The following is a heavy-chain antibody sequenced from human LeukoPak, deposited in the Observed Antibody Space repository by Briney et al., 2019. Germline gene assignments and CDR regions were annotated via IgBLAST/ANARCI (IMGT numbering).Heavy chain of an antibody. V-gene: IGHV4-4*07. J-gene: IGHJ4*02. CDR3: ARSLNYYDSRGYSFDC. Sequence: SETLSLTCTVSGGSISSYYWNWIRQPAEKGLEWIGRIYTSGSTNYNPSLKSRVTMSVDTSKNQFSLKLSSVTAADTAVYYCARSLNYYDSRGYSFDCWGQGTLVTVSS. CDR1: GGSISSYY. D-gene: IGHD3-22*01. CDR2: IYTSGST.